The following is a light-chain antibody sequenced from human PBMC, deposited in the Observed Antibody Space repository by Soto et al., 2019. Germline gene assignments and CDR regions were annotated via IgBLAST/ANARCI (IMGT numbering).Light chain of an antibody. V-gene: IGKV3-15*01. Sequence: EMVLTRSPATGSLWRVEVGTRAGRASQSISSDVAWYQQKPGQAPRLLIYGASTTATGIPARFSGSGSGTEFTLTISSLQSEDFAVYNCQQYNKWPRTFGQGTKVDIK. J-gene: IGKJ2*01. CDR1: QSISSD. CDR2: GAS. CDR3: QQYNKWPRT.